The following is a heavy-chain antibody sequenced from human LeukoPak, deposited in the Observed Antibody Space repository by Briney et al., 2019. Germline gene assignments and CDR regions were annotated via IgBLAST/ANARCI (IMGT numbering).Heavy chain of an antibody. CDR1: GFTFSSYA. J-gene: IGHJ4*02. V-gene: IGHV3-23*01. CDR2: ISGSGGST. D-gene: IGHD4-17*01. CDR3: ARGRGGDYVPSRFDY. Sequence: PGGSLRLSCAASGFTFSSYAMSWVRQAPGKGLEWVSTISGSGGSTYYADSVKGRFTISRDTSYNTVYLQMNSLRAEDTALYFCARGRGGDYVPSRFDYWGQGALVTVSS.